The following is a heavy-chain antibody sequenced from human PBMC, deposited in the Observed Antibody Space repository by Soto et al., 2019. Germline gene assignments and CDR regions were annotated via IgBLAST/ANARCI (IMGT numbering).Heavy chain of an antibody. Sequence: QVQLQESGPGLVKPSQTLSLTCTVSGGSISSGGYYWSWIRQHPGKGLEWIGYIYYSGSTYYNPSLKSRVTISVDTSKNRFSLKLSSVTAADTAVYYCARDRRYYDSSGYLYYYYGMDVWGQGTTVTVSS. CDR1: GGSISSGGYY. V-gene: IGHV4-31*03. CDR3: ARDRRYYDSSGYLYYYYGMDV. CDR2: IYYSGST. J-gene: IGHJ6*02. D-gene: IGHD3-22*01.